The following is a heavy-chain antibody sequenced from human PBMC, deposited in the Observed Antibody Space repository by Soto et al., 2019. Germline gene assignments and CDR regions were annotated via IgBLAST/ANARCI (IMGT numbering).Heavy chain of an antibody. J-gene: IGHJ5*02. CDR3: ARDFSAREVAAASWFDP. CDR1: GFTFSSYA. V-gene: IGHV3-30-3*01. CDR2: ISYDGSNK. D-gene: IGHD6-13*01. Sequence: GGSLRLSCAASGFTFSSYAMHWVRQAPGKGLEWVAVISYDGSNKYYADSVKGRFTISRDNSKNTLYLQMNSLRAEDTAVYYCARDFSAREVAAASWFDPWGQGTLVTVSS.